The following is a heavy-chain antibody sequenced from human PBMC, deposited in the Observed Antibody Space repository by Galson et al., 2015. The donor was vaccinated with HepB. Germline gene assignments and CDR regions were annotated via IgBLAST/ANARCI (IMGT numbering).Heavy chain of an antibody. V-gene: IGHV3-23*01. D-gene: IGHD5-12*01. J-gene: IGHJ4*02. CDR3: ARQLAIDY. Sequence: SLRLSCAASGFTFSTYAMSWVRQAPGKGLEWVSGISGIDGSTYYADSAKGRFTISRDNSKNTLFLQMNSLRADDTAVYYCARQLAIDYWGQGTLVTVSS. CDR2: ISGIDGST. CDR1: GFTFSTYA.